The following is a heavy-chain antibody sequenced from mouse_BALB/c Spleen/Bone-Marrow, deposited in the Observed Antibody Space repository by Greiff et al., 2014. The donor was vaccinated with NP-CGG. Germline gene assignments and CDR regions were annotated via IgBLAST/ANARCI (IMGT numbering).Heavy chain of an antibody. CDR1: GYTFTSYY. D-gene: IGHD3-1*01. Sequence: QVQLQQSGAELVKPGASVKLSCKASGYTFTSYYMYWVKQRPGQGLEWIGGVYPSNGGTNFNEKFKSKATLTVDKSSSTAYMQLSSLASEDSAVYYCTRGLRAWFAYWGQGTLVTVSA. CDR2: VYPSNGGT. V-gene: IGHV1S81*02. CDR3: TRGLRAWFAY. J-gene: IGHJ3*01.